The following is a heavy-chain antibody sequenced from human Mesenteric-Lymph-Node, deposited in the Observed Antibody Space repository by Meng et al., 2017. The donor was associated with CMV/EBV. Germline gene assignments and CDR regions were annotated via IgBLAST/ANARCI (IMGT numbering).Heavy chain of an antibody. V-gene: IGHV3-30*02. D-gene: IGHD3-22*01. Sequence: GGSLRLSCAASGFTFSSYGMHWVRQAPGKGLEWVAFIRYDGSNKYYADSVKGRFTISRDNSKNTLYLQMNSLRAEDTAVYYCAKALSIVVVTTGDYWGQGTLVTVSS. CDR2: IRYDGSNK. CDR3: AKALSIVVVTTGDY. CDR1: GFTFSSYG. J-gene: IGHJ4*02.